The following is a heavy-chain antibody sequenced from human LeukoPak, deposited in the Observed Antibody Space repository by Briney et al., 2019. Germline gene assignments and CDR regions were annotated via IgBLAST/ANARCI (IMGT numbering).Heavy chain of an antibody. V-gene: IGHV3-23*01. J-gene: IGHJ4*02. CDR1: GFTFNTYA. Sequence: GGSLRLSCAASGFTFNTYAMSWVRQAPGKGLEWVSTINSAGDTTYYADSVEGRFTISRDNSKNTLFLQMSGLRVEDTAIYYCAKIGSVVVPAAVGGHYWGQGALVTVSS. CDR2: INSAGDTT. CDR3: AKIGSVVVPAAVGGHY. D-gene: IGHD2-15*01.